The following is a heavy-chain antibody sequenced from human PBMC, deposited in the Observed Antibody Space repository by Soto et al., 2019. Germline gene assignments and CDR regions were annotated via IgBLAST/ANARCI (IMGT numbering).Heavy chain of an antibody. V-gene: IGHV1-46*01. D-gene: IGHD6-19*01. Sequence: GASVKVSCKASGYTFISYYMHWVRQAPGQGLEWMGIINPSGGSTSYAQKFQGRVTMTRDTSTSTVYMELSSLRSEDTAVYYCARADDLTTGYSSGCLQYWGQGTLVTVSS. CDR1: GYTFISYY. J-gene: IGHJ4*02. CDR3: ARADDLTTGYSSGCLQY. CDR2: INPSGGST.